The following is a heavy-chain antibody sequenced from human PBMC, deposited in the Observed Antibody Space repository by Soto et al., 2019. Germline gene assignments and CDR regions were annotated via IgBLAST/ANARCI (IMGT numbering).Heavy chain of an antibody. CDR1: GLTFSVSV. D-gene: IGHD1-1*01. V-gene: IGHV3-73*01. Sequence: GGSLRLSCSVSGLTFSVSVIHWVRRPPGKGLEWVGRVRTKINDYATSYSESVKGRFTISRDDSEKTLYLQMNSLETDDTAVYYCTRVQAYYYYGMDVWGQGTTVTVSS. CDR3: TRVQAYYYYGMDV. J-gene: IGHJ6*02. CDR2: VRTKINDYAT.